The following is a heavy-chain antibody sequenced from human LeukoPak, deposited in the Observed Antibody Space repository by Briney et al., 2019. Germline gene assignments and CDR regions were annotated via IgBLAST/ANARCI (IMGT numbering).Heavy chain of an antibody. CDR1: GLTFSSYG. J-gene: IGHJ6*02. D-gene: IGHD3-22*01. V-gene: IGHV3-30*18. Sequence: HPGRYLRRYCAASGLTFSSYGMHWVRQAPGKGLEGVADISYGGSKKYYADAVKGRFTISRHNSKNTLYLQMNRLRAEDTAVSYCAKDTPRITMIVVVITHSYYYGMDVWGQGTTVTVSS. CDR3: AKDTPRITMIVVVITHSYYYGMDV. CDR2: ISYGGSKK.